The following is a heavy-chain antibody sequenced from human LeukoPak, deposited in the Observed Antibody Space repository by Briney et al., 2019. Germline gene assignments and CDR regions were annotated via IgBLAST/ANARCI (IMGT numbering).Heavy chain of an antibody. CDR2: IYYSGST. J-gene: IGHJ4*02. V-gene: IGHV4-59*11. Sequence: SETLSLTCTVSGGSISSHDLSWIRQPPGKGLEWIGYIYYSGSTNYNPSLKSRVTISVDTSKNQFSLKLSSVTAADTAVYYCARDRGDYDSSGYYGYFDYWGQGALVTVSS. D-gene: IGHD3-22*01. CDR1: GGSISSHD. CDR3: ARDRGDYDSSGYYGYFDY.